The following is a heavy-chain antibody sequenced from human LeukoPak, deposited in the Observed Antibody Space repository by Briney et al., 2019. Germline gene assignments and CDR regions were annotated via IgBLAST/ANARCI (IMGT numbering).Heavy chain of an antibody. V-gene: IGHV7-4-1*02. J-gene: IGHJ4*02. CDR2: INXXXXNP. CDR3: AXXXXXXXXXTGXXXXXFDY. Sequence: GASVKVSCKASGYTFTSYAMNWVRQAPGQGLEWMGWINXXXXNPTYAQXFXGRXVFSLDTSVSTAYLQISSLKAEDTAVYYCAXXXXXXXXXTGXXXXXFDYWGQGTLVXVSS. CDR1: GYTFTSYA.